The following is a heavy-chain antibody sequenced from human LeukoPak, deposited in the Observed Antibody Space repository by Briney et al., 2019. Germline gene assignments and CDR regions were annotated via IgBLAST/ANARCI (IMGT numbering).Heavy chain of an antibody. CDR2: IYPGDSDT. J-gene: IGHJ4*02. Sequence: GESLKISCKGSGYSFTNYWIGWVRQMPGKGLEWMGIIYPGDSDTRYSPSFQGQVTISADKSISTAYLQWSSLKASDTAMYYCARQSRAYCGGDCYSDYWGQGTLVTVSS. D-gene: IGHD2-21*01. CDR1: GYSFTNYW. V-gene: IGHV5-51*01. CDR3: ARQSRAYCGGDCYSDY.